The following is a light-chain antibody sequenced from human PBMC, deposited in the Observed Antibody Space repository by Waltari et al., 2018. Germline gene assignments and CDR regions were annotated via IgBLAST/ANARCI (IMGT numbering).Light chain of an antibody. V-gene: IGLV2-14*03. CDR3: SSYTSSRTPV. CDR1: SSDIGGYNY. Sequence: QPALTQPASVSGFPGQSITISSSGTSSDIGGYNYVSWYQQYPGKAPKLMIYDVNKRPSGVSSRFSGSKSGNTASLTISGLQTEDEAIYYCSSYTSSRTPVIGGGTKVTVL. CDR2: DVN. J-gene: IGLJ2*01.